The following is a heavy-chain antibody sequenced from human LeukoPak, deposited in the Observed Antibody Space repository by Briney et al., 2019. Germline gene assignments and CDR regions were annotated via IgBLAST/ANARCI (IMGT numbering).Heavy chain of an antibody. CDR2: MNPKSGNT. CDR3: ARRTVDNSYYYYMDV. Sequence: ASVKVSCDASGYTFTSSDINWVRQVTGQGLEWMGWMNPKSGNTGYAQKFQGRVTITRNTSISTAYMAVSSLRYEDTAVYYCARRTVDNSYYYYMDVWGKGTTVTVSS. D-gene: IGHD6-19*01. J-gene: IGHJ6*03. CDR1: GYTFTSSD. V-gene: IGHV1-8*03.